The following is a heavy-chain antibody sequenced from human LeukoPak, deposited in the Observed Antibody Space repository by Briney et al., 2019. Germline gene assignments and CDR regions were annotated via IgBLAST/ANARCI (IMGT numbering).Heavy chain of an antibody. CDR3: ARHGSVSSGALV. CDR1: GGSISGYY. J-gene: IGHJ4*02. V-gene: IGHV4-59*08. Sequence: SETLSLTCTVSGGSISGYYWSWIRQPPGKGLEWIGYIYYSGSTNYNPSLKSRVTISVDTSKNQFSLKLSSVTAADTAVYYCARHGSVSSGALVWGQGTPVTVSS. D-gene: IGHD3-22*01. CDR2: IYYSGST.